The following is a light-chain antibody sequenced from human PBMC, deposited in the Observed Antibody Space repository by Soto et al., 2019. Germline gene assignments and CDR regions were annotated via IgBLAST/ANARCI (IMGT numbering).Light chain of an antibody. V-gene: IGKV3-15*01. CDR3: QQYNYWPRT. CDR2: GAS. Sequence: IVMTQSPATLSVSPGERATLFCRASQSLSSNLAWYQQKPGQAPRLLIYGASTRATDIPPRFSGSGSGTAFTLTISSMQSEDSAVYYCQQYNYWPRTFGQGTKVEIK. J-gene: IGKJ1*01. CDR1: QSLSSN.